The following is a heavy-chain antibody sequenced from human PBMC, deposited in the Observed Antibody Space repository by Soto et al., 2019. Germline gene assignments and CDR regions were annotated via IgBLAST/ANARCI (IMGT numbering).Heavy chain of an antibody. CDR1: GFTFSSYA. V-gene: IGHV3-30-3*01. CDR3: ASATEVSSSWYRGALDP. Sequence: PGGSLRLSCAASGFTFSSYAMHWVRQAPGKGLEWVAVISYDGSNKYYADSVKGRFTISRDNSKNTLYLQMNSLRAEDTAVYYCASATEVSSSWYRGALDPWGQGTLVTVSS. J-gene: IGHJ5*02. CDR2: ISYDGSNK. D-gene: IGHD6-13*01.